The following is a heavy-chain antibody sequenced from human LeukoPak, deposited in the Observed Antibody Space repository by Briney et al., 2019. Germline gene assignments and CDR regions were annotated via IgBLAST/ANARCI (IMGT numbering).Heavy chain of an antibody. V-gene: IGHV3-66*01. CDR3: ARFGYCSSTSCLYGGDAFDI. D-gene: IGHD2-2*03. Sequence: PGGSLRLSCAASGFTVSSNYMSWVRQAPGKGLEWVSVIYSGGSTYYADSVKGRFTISRDNSKNTLYLQMNSLRAEDTAVYYCARFGYCSSTSCLYGGDAFDIWGQGTMVTVSS. CDR1: GFTVSSNY. CDR2: IYSGGST. J-gene: IGHJ3*02.